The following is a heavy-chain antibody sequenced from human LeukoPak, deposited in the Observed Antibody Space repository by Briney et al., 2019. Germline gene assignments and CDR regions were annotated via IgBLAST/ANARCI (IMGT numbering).Heavy chain of an antibody. D-gene: IGHD2-15*01. V-gene: IGHV3-64*01. CDR1: GFTFNSCA. Sequence: GGSLRLSCVASGFTFNSCAMHWVRQAPGKGLEYVSTVSSNGVGTYYANSVRGRFTVSRDNSKNTLYLQMGSLRAEDSAVYYCASRVVVAATTFDYWGQGTLVTVSS. CDR3: ASRVVVAATTFDY. J-gene: IGHJ4*02. CDR2: VSSNGVGT.